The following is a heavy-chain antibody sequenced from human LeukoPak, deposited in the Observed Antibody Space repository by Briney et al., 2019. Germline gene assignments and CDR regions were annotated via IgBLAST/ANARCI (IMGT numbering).Heavy chain of an antibody. CDR2: IIPIFGTA. CDR3: ASSTYYGDYNGMDV. J-gene: IGHJ6*02. V-gene: IGHV1-69*13. Sequence: GASVKVSCKASGYTFTSYAMNWVRQAPGQGLEWMGGIIPIFGTANYAQKFQGRVTITANESTSTAYMELSSLRSEDTAVYYCASSTYYGDYNGMDVWGQGTTVTVSS. D-gene: IGHD4-17*01. CDR1: GYTFTSYA.